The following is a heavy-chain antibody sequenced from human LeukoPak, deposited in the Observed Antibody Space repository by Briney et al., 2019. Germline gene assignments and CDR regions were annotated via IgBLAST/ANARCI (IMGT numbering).Heavy chain of an antibody. D-gene: IGHD3-22*01. CDR2: IKSKSAGGTI. V-gene: IGHV3-15*01. CDR3: TTYDRRGYYSDY. Sequence: PGGSLRLSCAASGFSFSNAWMSWVRQAPGKGLEWVGRIKSKSAGGTIEYGAPVKGRFTISRDDSENMLYLQMSSLKTEDTAVYYCTTYDRRGYYSDYWGQGTLVTVSS. J-gene: IGHJ4*02. CDR1: GFSFSNAW.